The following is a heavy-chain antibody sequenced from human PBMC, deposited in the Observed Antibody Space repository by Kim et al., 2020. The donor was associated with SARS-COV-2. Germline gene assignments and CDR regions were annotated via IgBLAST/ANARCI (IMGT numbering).Heavy chain of an antibody. CDR2: IIHILGIA. Sequence: SVKVSCKASGGTFSSYAISWVRQAPGQGLEWMGRIIHILGIANYAQKFQGRVTITADKSTSTAYMELSSLRSEDTAVYYCARMGDFDAFDIWGQGTMVTVSS. CDR3: ARMGDFDAFDI. CDR1: GGTFSSYA. V-gene: IGHV1-69*04. J-gene: IGHJ3*02. D-gene: IGHD2-21*02.